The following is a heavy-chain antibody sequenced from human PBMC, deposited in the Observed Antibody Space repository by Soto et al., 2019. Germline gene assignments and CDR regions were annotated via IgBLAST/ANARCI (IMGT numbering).Heavy chain of an antibody. Sequence: PSETLSLTCTVSGGSINSGYYYWSWLRQPKGKGLEWIRYIYYSGSTYYNPSLKSRVTISIDTTQYPFTLKLHSVTAADTAVCYCTRRDPAAAEFDSWGKGTLVTVSS. V-gene: IGHV4-30-4*08. J-gene: IGHJ4*02. D-gene: IGHD6-13*01. CDR3: TRRDPAAAEFDS. CDR1: GGSINSGYYY. CDR2: IYYSGST.